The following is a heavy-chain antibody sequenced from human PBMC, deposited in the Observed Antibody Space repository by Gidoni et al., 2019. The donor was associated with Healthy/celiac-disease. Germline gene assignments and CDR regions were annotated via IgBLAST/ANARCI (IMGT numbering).Heavy chain of an antibody. V-gene: IGHV5-51*03. J-gene: IGHJ5*02. CDR1: GYSFTSYW. CDR2: IYPGDSDT. CDR3: ARRIAVAGTPPSPSNRWFDP. D-gene: IGHD6-19*01. Sequence: EVQLVQSGAEVKKPGESLKISCKGSGYSFTSYWIGWVRQMPGKGLDWMGIIYPGDSDTRYSPSFQGQVTISADKSISTAYLQWSSLKASDTAMYYCARRIAVAGTPPSPSNRWFDPWGQGTLVTVSS.